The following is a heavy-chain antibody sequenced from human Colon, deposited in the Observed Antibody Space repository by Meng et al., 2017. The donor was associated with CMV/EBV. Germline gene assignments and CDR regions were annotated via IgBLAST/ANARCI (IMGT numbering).Heavy chain of an antibody. CDR1: GGSFSGYY. D-gene: IGHD3-16*01. V-gene: IGHV4-34*01. CDR3: ARGRRGFPD. J-gene: IGHJ4*02. Sequence: LSLTCAVYGGSFSGYYWSWSRQPPGKGLEWIGEINHSGSTNYNPSLKSRVTISVDTSKNQFSLKLSSVTAADTAVYYCARGRRGFPDWGQGTLVTVSS. CDR2: INHSGST.